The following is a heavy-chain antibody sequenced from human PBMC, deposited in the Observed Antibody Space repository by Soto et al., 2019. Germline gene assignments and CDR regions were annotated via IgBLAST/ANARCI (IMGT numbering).Heavy chain of an antibody. D-gene: IGHD3-22*01. CDR3: ARDTMMTPAYYFDY. J-gene: IGHJ4*02. Sequence: GASVKVSCKASGGTFSSYAISWVRQAPGQGLEWMGGIIPIFGTANYAQKFQGRVTITADKSTSTAYMELSSLRSEDTAVYYCARDTMMTPAYYFDYWGQGTLVTVSS. CDR2: IIPIFGTA. CDR1: GGTFSSYA. V-gene: IGHV1-69*06.